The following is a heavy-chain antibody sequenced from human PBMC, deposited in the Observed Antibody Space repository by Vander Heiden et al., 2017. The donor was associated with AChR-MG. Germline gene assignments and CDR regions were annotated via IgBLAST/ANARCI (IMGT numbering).Heavy chain of an antibody. V-gene: IGHV1-69*06. CDR1: GGTFSSYR. CDR3: ARHRVEYDRSSLFGH. D-gene: IGHD6-6*01. J-gene: IGHJ4*02. CDR2: IIPIYGTP. Sequence: QVRLVQSGAEVKEPGSSVRISCIVSGGTFSSYRINWVRQAPVQGLEWIVGIIPIYGTPYYAQKFQGRVTISADTSTKTAYMDLNSLTSDDTAIYYCARHRVEYDRSSLFGHWGQGTLVSVSS.